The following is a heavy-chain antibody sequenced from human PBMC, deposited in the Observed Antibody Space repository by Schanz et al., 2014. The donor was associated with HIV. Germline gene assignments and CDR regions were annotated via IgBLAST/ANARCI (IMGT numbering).Heavy chain of an antibody. D-gene: IGHD5-18*01. V-gene: IGHV1-69*06. CDR2: IIPSFDTT. CDR3: ARDTAEVDTAMANYYYYGLDV. J-gene: IGHJ6*02. Sequence: QVHLVQSGAEVKRPGTTVKVSCKASGGTFSTYAINWVRQAPGQGLEWMGGIIPSFDTTNYAQTFQGRVTITADKSTSTAYMELSSLRSEDTAVYYCARDTAEVDTAMANYYYYGLDVWGQGTTVTVSS. CDR1: GGTFSTYA.